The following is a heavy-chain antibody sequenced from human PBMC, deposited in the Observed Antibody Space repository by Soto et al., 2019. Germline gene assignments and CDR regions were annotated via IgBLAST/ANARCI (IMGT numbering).Heavy chain of an antibody. J-gene: IGHJ6*02. CDR2: IRSKAYGGTT. V-gene: IGHV3-49*03. Sequence: SLRLSCTASGFTFGDYAMSWFRQAPGKGLEWVGFIRSKAYGGTTEYAASVKGRFTISRDDSKSIAYLQMNSLKTEDTAVYYCTREDYYGSGSYYYYYYYGMDVWGQGTTVTVSS. CDR3: TREDYYGSGSYYYYYYYGMDV. CDR1: GFTFGDYA. D-gene: IGHD3-10*01.